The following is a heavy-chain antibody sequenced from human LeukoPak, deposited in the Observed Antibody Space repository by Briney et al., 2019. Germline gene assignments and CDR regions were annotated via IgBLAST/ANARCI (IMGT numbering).Heavy chain of an antibody. CDR2: IYYSGST. CDR1: GGSISSYY. Sequence: SETLSLTCTVSGGSISSYYWSWIRQPPGKGLEWIGYIYYSGSTNYNPSLKSRVTISVDTSKNQFSLKLSSVTTADTAVYYCARRRAAAGYFDYWGQGTLVTVSS. V-gene: IGHV4-59*08. CDR3: ARRRAAAGYFDY. J-gene: IGHJ4*02. D-gene: IGHD6-13*01.